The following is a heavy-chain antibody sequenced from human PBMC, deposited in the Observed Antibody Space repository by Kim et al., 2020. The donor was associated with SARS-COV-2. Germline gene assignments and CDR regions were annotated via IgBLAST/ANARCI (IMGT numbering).Heavy chain of an antibody. J-gene: IGHJ5*02. V-gene: IGHV3-9*01. Sequence: VKGRLTISRDNAKNSLYLQMNSLRAEDTALYYCAKDAKELWFGELSWFDPWGQGTLVTVSS. D-gene: IGHD3-10*01. CDR3: AKDAKELWFGELSWFDP.